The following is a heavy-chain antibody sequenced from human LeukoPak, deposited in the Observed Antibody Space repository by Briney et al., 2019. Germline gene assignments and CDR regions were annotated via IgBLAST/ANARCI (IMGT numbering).Heavy chain of an antibody. CDR1: GASISSGSNY. V-gene: IGHV4-61*01. D-gene: IGHD3-10*01. CDR3: ARGYYGSGSLSPYYYYYYMDV. CDR2: IYYSSST. Sequence: SETLSLTCSVSGASISSGSNYWGWHRQPPGKTLAWIGNIYYSSSTNYNPSLKSLTTITVDTSKNLFSLKLSSVTAADTAVYYCARGYYGSGSLSPYYYYYYMDVWGKGTTVTISS. J-gene: IGHJ6*03.